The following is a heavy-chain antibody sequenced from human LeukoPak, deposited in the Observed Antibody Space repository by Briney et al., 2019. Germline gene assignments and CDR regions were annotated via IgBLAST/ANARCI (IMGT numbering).Heavy chain of an antibody. CDR2: IYNSEDT. J-gene: IGHJ1*01. CDR3: ARDFRMAH. D-gene: IGHD5-24*01. CDR1: GGSISGYY. V-gene: IGHV4-59*01. Sequence: SETLPLTCTVSGGSISGYYWSWIRQPPGKGLEWIAYIYNSEDTNYNPSLKSRVTISLDTSKNQFSLRLSSVTAADTAVYYCARDFRMAHWGQGTLVTVSS.